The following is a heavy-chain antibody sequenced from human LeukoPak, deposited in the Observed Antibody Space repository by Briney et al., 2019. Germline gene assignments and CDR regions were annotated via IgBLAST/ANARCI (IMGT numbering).Heavy chain of an antibody. J-gene: IGHJ4*02. CDR3: ARDSTLRHFDY. V-gene: IGHV3-33*01. CDR1: GFTFSGYA. D-gene: IGHD5-12*01. Sequence: GGSLRLSCAASGFTFSGYAMHWVSHAPGKGLEWVALIWYDGSNKYYADSVKGRFSISRDSSKKTLYLQMNSLRAEDTAVYYCARDSTLRHFDYWGQGTLVTVSS. CDR2: IWYDGSNK.